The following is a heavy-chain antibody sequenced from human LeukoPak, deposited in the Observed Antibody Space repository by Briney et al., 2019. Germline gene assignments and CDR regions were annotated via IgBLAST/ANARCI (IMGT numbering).Heavy chain of an antibody. V-gene: IGHV3-23*01. D-gene: IGHD4-11*01. CDR2: ITRSGQNT. Sequence: GGSLRLSCAASGFPFGDFAMTWVRQVPGGGLQWVSTITRSGQNTYYADSVKGRFTISRDDYKGMLYLQMNSLRAEDTATYYCAKDDYCSIPGCVIDALVVWGQGTAVAVSS. J-gene: IGHJ3*01. CDR1: GFPFGDFA. CDR3: AKDDYCSIPGCVIDALVV.